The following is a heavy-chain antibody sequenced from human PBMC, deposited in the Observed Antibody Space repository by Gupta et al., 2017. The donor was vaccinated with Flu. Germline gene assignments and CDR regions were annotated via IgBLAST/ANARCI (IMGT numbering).Heavy chain of an antibody. D-gene: IGHD6-13*01. CDR3: TTAITAAHYYYGMDV. V-gene: IGHV3-15*01. J-gene: IGHJ6*02. Sequence: EVQLVESGGGLVKPGGSLRLSCAASGFTFSNAWMSCVRQAPGKGLEWVGRIKSKTDGGTTDYAAPVKGRFTISRDDSKNTLHLQMNSLKTEDTAVYYCTTAITAAHYYYGMDVWGQGTTVTVSS. CDR2: IKSKTDGGTT. CDR1: GFTFSNAW.